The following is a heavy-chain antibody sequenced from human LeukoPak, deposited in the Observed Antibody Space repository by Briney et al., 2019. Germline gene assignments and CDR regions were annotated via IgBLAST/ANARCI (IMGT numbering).Heavy chain of an antibody. Sequence: PGGSLRLSCAASGFTFSRHSMNCVRQAPGKGLEWVSSISSSSSYIYYADSVKGRFTISRDNSKNTLYLQMSSLRADDTAVYYCAARPYCTTATCPKTNWFDPWGQGTLVTVSS. CDR3: AARPYCTTATCPKTNWFDP. V-gene: IGHV3-21*01. J-gene: IGHJ5*02. CDR1: GFTFSRHS. CDR2: ISSSSSYI. D-gene: IGHD2-8*01.